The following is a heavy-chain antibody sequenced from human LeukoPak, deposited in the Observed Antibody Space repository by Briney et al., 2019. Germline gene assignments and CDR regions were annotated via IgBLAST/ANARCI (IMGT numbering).Heavy chain of an antibody. D-gene: IGHD3-10*01. CDR2: IYCSGST. V-gene: IGHV4-59*01. CDR1: GGSISSYY. J-gene: IGHJ4*02. Sequence: SETLSLTCTVSGGSISSYYWSWIRQPPGKGLEWIGYIYCSGSTNYNPSLKSRVTISVDTSKNQFSLKLSSVTAADTAVYYCARVSDPYYGSGSFHFDYWGQGTLVTVSS. CDR3: ARVSDPYYGSGSFHFDY.